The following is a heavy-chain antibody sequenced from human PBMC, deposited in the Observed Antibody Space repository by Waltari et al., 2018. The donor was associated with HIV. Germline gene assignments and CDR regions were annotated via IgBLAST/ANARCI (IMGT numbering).Heavy chain of an antibody. CDR2: IWYDGSNK. D-gene: IGHD3-22*01. J-gene: IGHJ4*02. V-gene: IGHV3-33*01. CDR1: GFTFNTSG. Sequence: QVQLVESGGGVVQPGRSLRLSCAASGFTFNTSGLHWVRQAPGKGLEWVAVIWYDGSNKYYADSVKGRFTISRDNSKNTLYLQLNSLRADDTAIYNCAREGGITTLDYWGQGTLVTVSS. CDR3: AREGGITTLDY.